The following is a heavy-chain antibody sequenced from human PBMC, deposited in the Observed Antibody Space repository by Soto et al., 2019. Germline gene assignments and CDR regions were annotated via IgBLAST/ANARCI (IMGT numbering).Heavy chain of an antibody. J-gene: IGHJ4*02. D-gene: IGHD4-17*01. Sequence: QVQLQESGPGLVKPSQTLSLTCTVSGGSISSGGYYWGWIPQHPGKGLGWIGYIYYRGSTSYNPSLKGRVTISVDTSKNHFSLKLSSVTAADTAVYYCARVSGDGYFDYWGQGTLVTVSS. V-gene: IGHV4-31*03. CDR2: IYYRGST. CDR3: ARVSGDGYFDY. CDR1: GGSISSGGYY.